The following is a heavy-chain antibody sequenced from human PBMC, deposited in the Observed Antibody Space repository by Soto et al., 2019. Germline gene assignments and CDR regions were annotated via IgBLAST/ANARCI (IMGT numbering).Heavy chain of an antibody. V-gene: IGHV3-23*01. CDR1: GFTFSTYA. CDR2: ISGSGGST. Sequence: GGSLRLSCVASGFTFSTYAMTWVRQSPGKGLEWVSGISGSGGSTYYADSVKGRFTISRDNSKNTLYLQMNSLRAEDTAVYYCAKREYYFDYWGQGTLVTVSS. J-gene: IGHJ4*02. CDR3: AKREYYFDY.